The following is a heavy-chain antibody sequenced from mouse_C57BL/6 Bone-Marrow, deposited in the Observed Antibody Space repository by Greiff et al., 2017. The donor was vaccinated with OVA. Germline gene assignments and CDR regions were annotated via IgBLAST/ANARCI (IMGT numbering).Heavy chain of an antibody. CDR1: GYTFTSYG. V-gene: IGHV1-81*01. CDR3: ARTYYYGSSSGRFDV. J-gene: IGHJ1*03. D-gene: IGHD1-1*01. Sequence: QVQLQQSGAELARPGASVKLSCKASGYTFTSYGISWVKQSTGQGLEWIGEIYPRSGNTYYNEKFKGKATLTADKSSSTAYMELRSLTSEDSAVYFCARTYYYGSSSGRFDVWGTGTTVTVSS. CDR2: IYPRSGNT.